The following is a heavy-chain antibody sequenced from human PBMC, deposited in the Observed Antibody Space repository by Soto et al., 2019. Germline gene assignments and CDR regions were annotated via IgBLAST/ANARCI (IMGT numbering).Heavy chain of an antibody. CDR2: IYYSGST. CDR3: ARKRYGDYFDY. J-gene: IGHJ4*02. Sequence: QVQLQESGPGLVKPSQTLSLTCTVSGGSISSGGYYWSWIRQHPGKGLEWIGYIYYSGSTYYNPSLKSXXTXSXXTSKNQFSLKLSSVTAADTAVYYCARKRYGDYFDYWGQGTLVTVSS. D-gene: IGHD4-17*01. V-gene: IGHV4-31*03. CDR1: GGSISSGGYY.